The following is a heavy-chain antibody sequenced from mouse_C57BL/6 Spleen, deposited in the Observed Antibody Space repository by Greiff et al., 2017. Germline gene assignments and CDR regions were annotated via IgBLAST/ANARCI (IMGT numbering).Heavy chain of an antibody. J-gene: IGHJ3*01. CDR1: GYSITSGYD. CDR3: ARGAAQAPFAY. CDR2: RSYSGST. V-gene: IGHV3-1*01. D-gene: IGHD3-2*02. Sequence: EVQLQESGPGMVKPSQSLSLTCTVTGYSITSGYDWHWIRHFPGHQLEWMGYRSYSGSTNYNPTLKSRIAITHDTSKNQVFLKLNSVTTEDTATYYCARGAAQAPFAYWGQGTLVTVSA.